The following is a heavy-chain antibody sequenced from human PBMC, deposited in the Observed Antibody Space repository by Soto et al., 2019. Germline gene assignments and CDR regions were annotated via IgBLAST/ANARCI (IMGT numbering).Heavy chain of an antibody. J-gene: IGHJ4*02. CDR2: ISGSGDST. CDR3: ARDRAHFDY. V-gene: IGHV3-23*01. Sequence: ESGGGLVQPGGSLRLSCAASGFTFRNYAMTWVRQAPGKGLEWVSAISGSGDSTYYADSVKGRFTISRDKAKSTLYLQMNSLRANDTAVYFCARDRAHFDYWGQGALVTVSS. CDR1: GFTFRNYA.